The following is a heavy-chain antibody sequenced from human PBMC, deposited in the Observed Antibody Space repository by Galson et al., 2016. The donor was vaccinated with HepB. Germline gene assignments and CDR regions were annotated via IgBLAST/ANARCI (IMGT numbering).Heavy chain of an antibody. Sequence: SLRLSCAASGFTFSSYAMGWVRHAPGKGLEWVTATDPSGINTYYADSVKGRFPISRDNSKNTQYLQLDSLRAEDTALYYCAKGSSGARPYYFDYWGQGTLVTASS. CDR1: GFTFSSYA. CDR3: AKGSSGARPYYFDY. CDR2: TDPSGINT. J-gene: IGHJ4*02. D-gene: IGHD6-25*01. V-gene: IGHV3-23*01.